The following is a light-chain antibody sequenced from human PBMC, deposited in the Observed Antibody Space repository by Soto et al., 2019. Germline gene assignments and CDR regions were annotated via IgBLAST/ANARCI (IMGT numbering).Light chain of an antibody. CDR3: QQYPYT. CDR1: QSISSW. CDR2: DAS. V-gene: IGKV1-5*01. J-gene: IGKJ2*01. Sequence: DIQMTQSPSTLSASVGDRVTITCRASQSISSWLAWYQQKPGKAPKLLIYDASSLERGVPSRFSGSGSGTEFTLTISSLQPDDFATYYCQQYPYTFGQGTKLEIK.